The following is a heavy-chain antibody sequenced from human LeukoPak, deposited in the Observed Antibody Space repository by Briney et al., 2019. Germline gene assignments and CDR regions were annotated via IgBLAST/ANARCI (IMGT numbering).Heavy chain of an antibody. CDR3: ARLTGYGSGSYYRFRNWFDP. CDR1: GGSISSSLYY. Sequence: SGTLSLTCTVAGGSISSSLYYWSWIRQPPGKGLEWIGEINHSGSTNYNPSLKSRVTISVDTSKNQFSLKLSSVTAADTAVYYCARLTGYGSGSYYRFRNWFDPWGQGTLVTVSS. D-gene: IGHD3-10*01. V-gene: IGHV4-39*07. J-gene: IGHJ5*02. CDR2: INHSGST.